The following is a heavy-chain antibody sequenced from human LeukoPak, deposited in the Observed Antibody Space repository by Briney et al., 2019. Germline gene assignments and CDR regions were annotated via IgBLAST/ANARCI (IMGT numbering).Heavy chain of an antibody. CDR2: IIPIFGTA. CDR1: GGTFSSYA. Sequence: SVTVSCKASGGTFSSYAISWVRQAPGRGLEWMGGIIPIFGTANYAQKFQGRVTITADESTSTAYMELSSLRSEDTAVYYCARTRPLPDPATAIPNYYFDYWGQGTLVTVSS. D-gene: IGHD2-21*02. J-gene: IGHJ4*02. CDR3: ARTRPLPDPATAIPNYYFDY. V-gene: IGHV1-69*01.